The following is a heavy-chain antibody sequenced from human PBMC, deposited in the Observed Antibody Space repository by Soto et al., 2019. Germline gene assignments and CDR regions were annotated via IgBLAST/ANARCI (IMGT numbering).Heavy chain of an antibody. J-gene: IGHJ6*02. CDR3: ARDPQRGYSGMDV. CDR2: ISSGGQTI. V-gene: IGHV3-48*02. CDR1: GFSFSTYD. Sequence: EVQLVESGGGLVQPGGSLRLSCAASGFSFSTYDMNWVRQAPGKGLEWVSYISSGGQTIKSTDSVKGRFTISRDNAKNSLYLPMRGLRDEDTGVYYCARDPQRGYSGMDVWGQGTTVTVSS. D-gene: IGHD2-2*01.